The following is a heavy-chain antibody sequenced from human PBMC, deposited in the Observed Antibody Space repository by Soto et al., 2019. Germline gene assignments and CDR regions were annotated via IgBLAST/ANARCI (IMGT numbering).Heavy chain of an antibody. D-gene: IGHD3-3*02. J-gene: IGHJ4*02. CDR2: ISSSGGRT. V-gene: IGHV3-23*01. Sequence: GESLKISCAASGFTFSSDGMSWVRQAPGKGLEWVSGISSSGGRTAYAGTVKGRFTISRDNSKSALFLQLNSLRADDTAVYYCAKQTGSISCYDYWGQGTLVTVSS. CDR3: AKQTGSISCYDY. CDR1: GFTFSSDG.